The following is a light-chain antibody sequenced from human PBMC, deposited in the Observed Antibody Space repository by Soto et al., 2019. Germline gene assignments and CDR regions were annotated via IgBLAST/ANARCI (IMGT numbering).Light chain of an antibody. V-gene: IGKV1-6*01. J-gene: IGKJ1*01. Sequence: IQMTKSTSTLPAAVGDSVTRSWPASQSISVWLAWYQQKPGKAPNLLIYAASSLQSGVPSRFSGSGSGTDFTLTISSLQPEDFATYYCLQDYNYPWAFGQGTKVDIK. CDR2: AAS. CDR3: LQDYNYPWA. CDR1: QSISVW.